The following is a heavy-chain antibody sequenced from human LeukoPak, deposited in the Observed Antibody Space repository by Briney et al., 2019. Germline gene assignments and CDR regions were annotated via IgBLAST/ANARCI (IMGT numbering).Heavy chain of an antibody. D-gene: IGHD1-26*01. CDR3: AKDRTVVGATSFDY. J-gene: IGHJ4*02. V-gene: IGHV3-23*01. CDR2: ISGSVSST. CDR1: GFTFSSYA. Sequence: GGSLRLSCAASGFTFSSYAMSWVRQAPGKGLEWVSAISGSVSSTYHADSVKGRFTISRDNSKNTLYLQMNSLRTEDTAVYSCAKDRTVVGATSFDYWGLGTLVTVSS.